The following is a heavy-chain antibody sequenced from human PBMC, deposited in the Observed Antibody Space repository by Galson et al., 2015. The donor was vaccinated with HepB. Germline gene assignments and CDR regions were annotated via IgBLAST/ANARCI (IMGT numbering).Heavy chain of an antibody. CDR3: ARLIAAAGKNDY. CDR1: GYTFTSYD. D-gene: IGHD6-13*01. V-gene: IGHV1-8*01. J-gene: IGHJ4*02. CDR2: MNPNSGNT. Sequence: SVKVSCKASGYTFTSYDINWVRQATGQGLEWMGWMNPNSGNTGYAQKFQGRVTMTRNTSMSTAYMELSSLRSEDTAVYYCARLIAAAGKNDYWGQGTLVTVSS.